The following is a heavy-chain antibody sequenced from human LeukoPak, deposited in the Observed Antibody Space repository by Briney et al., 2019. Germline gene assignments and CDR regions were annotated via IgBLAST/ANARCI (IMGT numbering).Heavy chain of an antibody. D-gene: IGHD1-26*01. CDR2: IWYDGSNK. Sequence: GRSLRLSCAASGFIFSSHGMHWVRQSPGKGLEWVAVIWYDGSNKYYADSVKGRFTISRDNSKNTVYLQMNSLRAEDTAIYYCAKDSSAYSGSYYDYWGQGTWSPSLQ. J-gene: IGHJ4*02. CDR3: AKDSSAYSGSYYDY. V-gene: IGHV3-33*06. CDR1: GFIFSSHG.